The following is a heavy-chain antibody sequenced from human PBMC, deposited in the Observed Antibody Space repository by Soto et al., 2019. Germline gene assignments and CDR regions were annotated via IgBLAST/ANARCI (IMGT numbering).Heavy chain of an antibody. CDR2: INHSGST. CDR1: GGSFSGYY. CDR3: AQATYYYDSSGPLRGVYYSDY. J-gene: IGHJ4*02. V-gene: IGHV4-34*01. Sequence: SETLSLTCAVYGGSFSGYYWSWIRQPPGKGLEWIGEINHSGSTNYNPSLKSRVTISVDTSKNQFSLKLSSVTAADTAVYYCAQATYYYDSSGPLRGVYYSDYWGQGTLVTVSS. D-gene: IGHD3-22*01.